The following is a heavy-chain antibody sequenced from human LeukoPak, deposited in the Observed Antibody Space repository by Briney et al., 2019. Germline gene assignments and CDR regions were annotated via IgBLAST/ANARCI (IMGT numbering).Heavy chain of an antibody. CDR1: GGSISGGVYY. Sequence: PSEALSLTCTVSGGSISGGVYYWSWIRQHPGKGLEWIGYIYHSGSAYYNPSLKSRVTISVDTSKSQFSLKLSSVTAADTAVYYCARDGGGGSGSYARYLDSWGQGTLVTVSS. D-gene: IGHD3-10*01. CDR3: ARDGGGGSGSYARYLDS. J-gene: IGHJ4*02. V-gene: IGHV4-31*03. CDR2: IYHSGSA.